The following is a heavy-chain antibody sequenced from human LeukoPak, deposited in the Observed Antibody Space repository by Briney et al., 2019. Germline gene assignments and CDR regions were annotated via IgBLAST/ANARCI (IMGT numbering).Heavy chain of an antibody. CDR1: GFTFSSYA. J-gene: IGHJ4*02. CDR3: AKGDGKFPWFFDY. Sequence: GGSLRLSCAASGFTFSSYAMSWVRQAPGEGLEWVSVISGSGGSTYYADSVKGRFTISRDNSKNTLYLQMNSLRAEDTAVYYCAKGDGKFPWFFDYWGQGTLVTVSS. D-gene: IGHD3-9*01. CDR2: ISGSGGST. V-gene: IGHV3-23*01.